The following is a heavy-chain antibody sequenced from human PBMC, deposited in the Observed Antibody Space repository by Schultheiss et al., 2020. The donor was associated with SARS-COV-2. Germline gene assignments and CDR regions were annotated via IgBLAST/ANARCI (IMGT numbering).Heavy chain of an antibody. J-gene: IGHJ6*02. D-gene: IGHD3-10*01. CDR1: AHTFISFY. Sequence: SVKVSCKRSAHTFISFYIHWVRQAPGQGLEWMGGIIPIFGTANYAQKFQGRVTITADESTSTAYMELSSLRSEDTAVYYCARGRKYYYGSGSPNYYGMDVWGQGTTVTVSS. CDR2: IIPIFGTA. V-gene: IGHV1-69*13. CDR3: ARGRKYYYGSGSPNYYGMDV.